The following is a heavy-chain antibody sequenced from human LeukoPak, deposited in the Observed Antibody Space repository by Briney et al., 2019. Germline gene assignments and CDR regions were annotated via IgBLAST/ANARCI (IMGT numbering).Heavy chain of an antibody. D-gene: IGHD1-26*01. Sequence: ASVKVSCKVSGYTLTELSMHWVRQAPGKGLEWRGGFDPEDGETIYAQKFQGRVTMTEDTSTDTAYMELSSLRSEDTAVYYCATSRDSGSFLDYWGQGTLVTVSS. CDR3: ATSRDSGSFLDY. CDR1: GYTLTELS. V-gene: IGHV1-24*01. CDR2: FDPEDGET. J-gene: IGHJ4*02.